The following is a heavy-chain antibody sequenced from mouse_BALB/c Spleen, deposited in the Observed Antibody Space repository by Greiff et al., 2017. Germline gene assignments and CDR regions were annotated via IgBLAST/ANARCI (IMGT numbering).Heavy chain of an antibody. CDR3: ARKEYGNYWYFDV. CDR1: GYTFTSYY. D-gene: IGHD2-10*02. CDR2: IYPGNVNT. Sequence: QVQLKQSGPELVKPGASVRISCKASGYTFTSYYIHWVKQRPGQGLEWIGWIYPGNVNTKYNEKFKGKATLTADKSSSTAYMQLSSLTSEDSAVYFCARKEYGNYWYFDVWGAGTTVTVSS. J-gene: IGHJ1*01. V-gene: IGHV1S56*01.